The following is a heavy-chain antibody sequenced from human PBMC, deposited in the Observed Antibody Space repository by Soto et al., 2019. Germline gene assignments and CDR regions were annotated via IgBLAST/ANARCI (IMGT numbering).Heavy chain of an antibody. J-gene: IGHJ6*02. Sequence: QVQLVESGGGVVQPGRSLRLSCAASGFTFSSYGMHWVRQAPGKGLEWVAVISYDGSNKYYADSVKGRFTISRDNSKNTLYLQMNSLRAEDTAVYYCAKELGSSAIEYYYGMDVWGQGTTVTVSS. CDR3: AKELGSSAIEYYYGMDV. D-gene: IGHD6-6*01. CDR1: GFTFSSYG. CDR2: ISYDGSNK. V-gene: IGHV3-30*18.